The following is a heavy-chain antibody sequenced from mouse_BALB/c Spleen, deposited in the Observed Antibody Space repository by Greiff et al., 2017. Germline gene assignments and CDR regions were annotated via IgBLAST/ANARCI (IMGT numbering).Heavy chain of an antibody. V-gene: IGHV1S16*01. CDR3: TIWYYDDYYAMDY. D-gene: IGHD1-1*01. CDR2: INPSNGGT. CDR1: GYTFTSYW. Sequence: QVQLQQPGAELVKPGASVKLSCKASGYTFTSYWMHWVKLRPGRGFEWIGEINPSNGGTNYNEKFKRKATLTVDKSSSTAYMQLSSLTSEDSAVYYCTIWYYDDYYAMDYWGQGTSVTVSS. J-gene: IGHJ4*01.